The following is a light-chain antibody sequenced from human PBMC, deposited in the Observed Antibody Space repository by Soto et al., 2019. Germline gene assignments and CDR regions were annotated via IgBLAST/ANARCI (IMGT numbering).Light chain of an antibody. CDR1: QTISSW. Sequence: SGSVGDRVTITCRASQTISSWLAWYQQKPGKAPKLLIYDASSLESGVPSRFSGSGSGTEFTLTISSLQPDDFATYYCQQYNSYSPSWTFGQGTKVDIK. CDR2: DAS. V-gene: IGKV1-5*01. J-gene: IGKJ1*01. CDR3: QQYNSYSPSWT.